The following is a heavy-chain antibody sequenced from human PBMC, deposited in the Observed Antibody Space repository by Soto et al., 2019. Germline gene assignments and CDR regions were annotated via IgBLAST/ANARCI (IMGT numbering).Heavy chain of an antibody. CDR3: TRQASGQVEHSSYYYFMDG. CDR2: IRSKTNNYAT. CDR1: GFPLSNSA. Sequence: EVQLVESGGGLVQPGGSLKLACLASGFPLSNSAIHWVREAPGKGLEWVGRIRSKTNNYATTHGAPVRGRFTVSRNDSKNTAYLQMNNPESEDAAVYYCTRQASGQVEHSSYYYFMDGWGKGT. J-gene: IGHJ6*03. V-gene: IGHV3-73*01. D-gene: IGHD3-3*01.